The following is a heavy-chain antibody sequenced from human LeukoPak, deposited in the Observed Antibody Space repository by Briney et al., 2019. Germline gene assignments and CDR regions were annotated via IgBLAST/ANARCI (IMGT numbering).Heavy chain of an antibody. V-gene: IGHV3-53*01. Sequence: QPGGSLRLSRAASGFTVSSKYMSWVRQAPGKGLEWVSVIYSGGSTYYTDSVRGRFTISRDNSKNTVYLQMNSLRAEDTAVYYCASLLGFYYFDYWGQGTLVTVSS. CDR2: IYSGGST. CDR3: ASLLGFYYFDY. D-gene: IGHD3-3*01. CDR1: GFTVSSKY. J-gene: IGHJ4*02.